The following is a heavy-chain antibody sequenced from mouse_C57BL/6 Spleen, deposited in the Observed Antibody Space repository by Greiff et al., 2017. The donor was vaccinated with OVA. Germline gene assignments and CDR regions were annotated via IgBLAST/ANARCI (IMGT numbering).Heavy chain of an antibody. Sequence: EVQLQQSGPELVKPGASVKISCKASGYTFTDYYMNWVKQSHGKSLEWIGDINPNNGGTSYNQKFKGKATLTVDKSSSTAYMELRSLTSEDSAVYYCARGLYGNSYYFDYWGQGTTLTVSS. CDR1: GYTFTDYY. D-gene: IGHD2-1*01. V-gene: IGHV1-26*01. CDR3: ARGLYGNSYYFDY. CDR2: INPNNGGT. J-gene: IGHJ2*01.